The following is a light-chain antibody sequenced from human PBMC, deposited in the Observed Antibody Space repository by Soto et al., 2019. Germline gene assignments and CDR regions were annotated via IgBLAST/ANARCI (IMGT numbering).Light chain of an antibody. CDR3: QQYNSYTWT. CDR1: QSISSW. J-gene: IGKJ1*01. V-gene: IGKV1-5*03. Sequence: DIQMTQSPSTLSASVGDRVTITCRASQSISSWLAWYQQKPGKAPKLLIYKASTLESGVPSNFSGSGSGTEFTLTISSLPPEDFATYYCQQYNSYTWTFGQGTKVDVK. CDR2: KAS.